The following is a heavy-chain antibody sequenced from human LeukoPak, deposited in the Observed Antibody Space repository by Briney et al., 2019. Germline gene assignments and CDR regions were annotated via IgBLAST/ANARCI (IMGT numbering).Heavy chain of an antibody. V-gene: IGHV3-74*01. CDR3: AGLDFGQDY. CDR2: IKSDGSGI. J-gene: IGHJ4*02. Sequence: GGSLRLSCAASGFAFSNYWMHWVRHAPGKGLVWVSRIKSDGSGIAYADSVEGRFTISRDNAKKTLYLQMNSLRAEDTAMYYCAGLDFGQDYWGQGTLVTVSS. D-gene: IGHD3/OR15-3a*01. CDR1: GFAFSNYW.